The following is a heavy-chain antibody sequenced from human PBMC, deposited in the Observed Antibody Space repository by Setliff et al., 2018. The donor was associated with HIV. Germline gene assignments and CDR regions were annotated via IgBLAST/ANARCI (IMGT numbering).Heavy chain of an antibody. CDR2: ISHSGSP. CDR3: ARKIPACHAFDA. CDR1: DGSFSGYY. J-gene: IGHJ3*01. D-gene: IGHD2-2*01. V-gene: IGHV4-34*01. Sequence: PSETLSLTCAVNDGSFSGYYWTWIRQPPGKGLEWIGEISHSGSPNYNPSLKSRVTMSRDTSKNQLSLSLSSVTAADTAVYYCARKIPACHAFDAWGPGTRVTVSS.